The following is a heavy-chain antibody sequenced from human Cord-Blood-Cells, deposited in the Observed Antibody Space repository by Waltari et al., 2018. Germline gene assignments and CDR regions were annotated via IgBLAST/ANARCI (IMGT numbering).Heavy chain of an antibody. J-gene: IGHJ3*02. CDR1: GGTFSTHA. CDR3: ARVGLERGKGDAFDI. V-gene: IGHV1-69*09. D-gene: IGHD6-19*01. Sequence: QVQLVQSGAEVKKPGSSGKVACKASGGTFSTHATRWVRQAPGQGREWMGRIIPILGIANYAQKFQGRVTITADKSTSTAYMELSSLRSEDTAVYYCARVGLERGKGDAFDIWGQGTMVTVSS. CDR2: IIPILGIA.